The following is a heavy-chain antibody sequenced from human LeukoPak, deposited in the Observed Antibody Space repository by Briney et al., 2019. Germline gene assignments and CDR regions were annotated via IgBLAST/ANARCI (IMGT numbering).Heavy chain of an antibody. D-gene: IGHD2-2*01. CDR3: ARETQTVVFDY. V-gene: IGHV4-61*01. CDR2: IYYSGST. Sequence: SETLSVTCTVSGGFVSSGSYYWSWTREPPGKGLEWIAYIYYSGSTNYNLSLKSRVTLSLDNSQNQSSPKLSSGTAADTAVHSCARETQTVVFDYWGQGTLVTVSS. CDR1: GGFVSSGSYY. J-gene: IGHJ4*02.